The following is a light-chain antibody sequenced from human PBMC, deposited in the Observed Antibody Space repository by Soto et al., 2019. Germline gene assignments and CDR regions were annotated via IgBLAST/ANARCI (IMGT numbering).Light chain of an antibody. CDR3: QQYGSSQLT. CDR1: QSVSSSY. Sequence: ETVLTQSRGTVRLRPGERAKLKRRASQSVSSSYLAWYQQRHGQAPRLLIYGASNRDTDIPDRFSGSRSRSDFTLTFSRLEPEDFEVYYCQQYGSSQLTFGGGTKVDIK. J-gene: IGKJ4*01. V-gene: IGKV3-20*01. CDR2: GAS.